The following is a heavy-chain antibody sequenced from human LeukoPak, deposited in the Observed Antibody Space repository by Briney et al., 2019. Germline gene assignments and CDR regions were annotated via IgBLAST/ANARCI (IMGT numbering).Heavy chain of an antibody. CDR2: IYYSGST. CDR3: ARGHREAYCSSTSCHYYYYHGMDV. Sequence: PSETLSLTCTVSGGSISSYYWSWIRQPPGKGLAWIGYIYYSGSTNYNPSLKSRVTISVDTSKNQFSLKLSSVTAADTAVYYCARGHREAYCSSTSCHYYYYHGMDVWGQGTTVTVSS. D-gene: IGHD2-2*01. V-gene: IGHV4-59*01. CDR1: GGSISSYY. J-gene: IGHJ6*02.